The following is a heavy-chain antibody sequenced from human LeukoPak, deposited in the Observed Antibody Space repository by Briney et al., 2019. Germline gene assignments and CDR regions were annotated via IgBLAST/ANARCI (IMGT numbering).Heavy chain of an antibody. CDR2: IYYSGST. CDR3: ARVEGNWFDP. Sequence: SETLSLTCTVSGGSVSSGSYHWSWIRQPPGKGLEWIGYIYYSGSTNYNPSLKSRVTISVDTSKNQFSLKQSSVTAADTAVYFCARVEGNWFDPWGQGTLVTVSS. CDR1: GGSVSSGSYH. V-gene: IGHV4-61*01. J-gene: IGHJ5*02.